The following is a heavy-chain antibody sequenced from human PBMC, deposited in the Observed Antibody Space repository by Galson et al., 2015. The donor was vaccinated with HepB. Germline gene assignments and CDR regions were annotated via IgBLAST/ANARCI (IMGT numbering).Heavy chain of an antibody. CDR2: ISYDGSNK. CDR1: GFTFSSYG. CDR3: AKDPVDYD. V-gene: IGHV3-30*18. Sequence: SLRLSCAASGFTFSSYGMHWVRQAPGKGLEWVAVISYDGSNKYYADSVKGRFTISRDNSKNTLYLQMNSLRDEDTAVYYCAKDPVDYDWGQGTLVTVSS. J-gene: IGHJ4*02. D-gene: IGHD4-17*01.